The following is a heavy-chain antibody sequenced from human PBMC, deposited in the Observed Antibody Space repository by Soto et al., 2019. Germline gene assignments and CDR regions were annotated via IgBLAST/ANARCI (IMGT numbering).Heavy chain of an antibody. J-gene: IGHJ5*02. CDR1: GFTFSDYY. D-gene: IGHD2-2*01. CDR3: ARERYCISKNCNDWFGP. Sequence: PGGSLRLSCAASGFTFSDYYMSWVRQAPGKGLEWVSYISGSGSAIYYADSVRGRFTISRDNAKNSLYLQMNSLRAEDTAVYYCARERYCISKNCNDWFGPWGQGTPVTVSS. CDR2: ISGSGSAI. V-gene: IGHV3-11*01.